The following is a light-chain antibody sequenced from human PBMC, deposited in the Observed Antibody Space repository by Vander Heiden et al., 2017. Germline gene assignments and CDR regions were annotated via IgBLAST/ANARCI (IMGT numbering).Light chain of an antibody. Sequence: DIQMTQSPSSLSASVGDKVTITCQASQDIKESLNWYQQKPGKAPNLLIHDASNLETGFPSRFSASGSGTDFTFTIITLQPEDLGTYYCQQSRNLPVTFGGGTKVEIK. CDR3: QQSRNLPVT. J-gene: IGKJ4*01. CDR1: QDIKES. V-gene: IGKV1-33*01. CDR2: DAS.